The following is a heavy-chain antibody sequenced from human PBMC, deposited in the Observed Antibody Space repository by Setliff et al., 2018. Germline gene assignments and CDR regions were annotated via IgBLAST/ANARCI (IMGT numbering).Heavy chain of an antibody. Sequence: GGSLILSCAASGFTFSDYYMSWIRQTPGKGLEWVSYISSSGSTIYYADSVKGRFTISRDNAKNSLYLQMNSLRAEDTAVYYCARSYCGGDCPQDYYYYYMYVWGKGTTVTVSS. CDR2: ISSSGSTI. J-gene: IGHJ6*03. CDR1: GFTFSDYY. D-gene: IGHD2-21*02. CDR3: ARSYCGGDCPQDYYYYYMYV. V-gene: IGHV3-11*04.